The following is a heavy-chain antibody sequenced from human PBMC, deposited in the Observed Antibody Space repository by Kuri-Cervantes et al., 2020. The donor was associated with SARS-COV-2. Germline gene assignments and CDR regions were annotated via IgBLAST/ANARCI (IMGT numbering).Heavy chain of an antibody. CDR3: ANSYYDTTTVPRLDY. CDR2: IYSGGST. J-gene: IGHJ4*02. Sequence: GESLKISCAASGFTVSSNYMSWVRQAPGKGLEWVSVIYSGGSTYYADSVKGRFTISRDNSKNTLYLQMNSLRAEDSAVYYCANSYYDTTTVPRLDYWGQGTLVTVSS. D-gene: IGHD3-22*01. V-gene: IGHV3-66*02. CDR1: GFTVSSNY.